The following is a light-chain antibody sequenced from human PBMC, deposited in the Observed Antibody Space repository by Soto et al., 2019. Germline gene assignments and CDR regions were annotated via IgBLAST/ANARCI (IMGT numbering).Light chain of an antibody. CDR1: SSNIGAGYD. CDR3: QPYDIRLCPYV. J-gene: IGLJ1*01. CDR2: GNS. V-gene: IGLV1-40*01. Sequence: QSVLTQPPSVSGAPGQRVTISCTGSSSNIGAGYDVHWYQQLPGTAPKLLIYGNSNRPSGVPDRFSGSKSGTSASLAITGTQAEDEAYYYCQPYDIRLCPYVLGTGTKVTVL.